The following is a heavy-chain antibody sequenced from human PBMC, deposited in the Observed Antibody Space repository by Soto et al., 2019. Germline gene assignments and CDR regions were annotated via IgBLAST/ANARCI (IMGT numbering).Heavy chain of an antibody. D-gene: IGHD6-13*01. CDR2: ISAYNGNT. Sequence: ASVKVSCKASGYTFTSYGISWLRQAPGQGLEWMGWISAYNGNTNYAQXLXXRVTMTTDTSTSTAYMELRSLRSDDTAVYYCASGVSSWDFDYWGQGTLVTVSS. CDR1: GYTFTSYG. CDR3: ASGVSSWDFDY. V-gene: IGHV1-18*01. J-gene: IGHJ4*02.